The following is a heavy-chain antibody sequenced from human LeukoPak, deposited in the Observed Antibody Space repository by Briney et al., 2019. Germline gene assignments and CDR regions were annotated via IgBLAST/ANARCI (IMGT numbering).Heavy chain of an antibody. D-gene: IGHD1-26*01. J-gene: IGHJ4*02. CDR3: ANCARGMGATSDY. CDR2: ISGSGGST. Sequence: GRSLRLSCAASGFTFSSYAMSWVRQAPGKGLEWVSAISGSGGSTYYADSVKGRFTISRDNSKNTLYLQMNSLRAEDTAVYYCANCARGMGATSDYWGQGTLVTVSS. V-gene: IGHV3-23*01. CDR1: GFTFSSYA.